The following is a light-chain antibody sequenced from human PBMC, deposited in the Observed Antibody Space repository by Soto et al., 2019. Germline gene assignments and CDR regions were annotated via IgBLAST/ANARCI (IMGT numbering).Light chain of an antibody. Sequence: DIQMTQSPSTLSASVGDRVTITCRASQSISSWLAWYQQKPGKAPKLLIYDASSLESGVPSRFSGSGSGTGFTLTISSLQPDDFATYYCQKYNSYSWTFGQGTKVDIK. CDR3: QKYNSYSWT. CDR2: DAS. CDR1: QSISSW. V-gene: IGKV1-5*01. J-gene: IGKJ1*01.